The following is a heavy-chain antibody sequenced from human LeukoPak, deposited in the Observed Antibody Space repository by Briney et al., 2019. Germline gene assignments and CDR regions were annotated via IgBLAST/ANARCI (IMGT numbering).Heavy chain of an antibody. CDR2: ISAYNGNT. D-gene: IGHD1-26*01. CDR3: ARVLKYSGSYSNYYYMDV. Sequence: ASVKVSCKASGYTFTSYGISWVRQAPGQGLEWMGWISAYNGNTNYAQKLQGRVTMTTDTSTSTAYMELRSLRSDDTAVYYCARVLKYSGSYSNYYYMDVWGKGTTVTVSS. V-gene: IGHV1-18*01. J-gene: IGHJ6*03. CDR1: GYTFTSYG.